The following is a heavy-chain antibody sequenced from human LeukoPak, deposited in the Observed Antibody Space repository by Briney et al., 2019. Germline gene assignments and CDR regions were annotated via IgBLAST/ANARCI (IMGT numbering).Heavy chain of an antibody. J-gene: IGHJ4*02. D-gene: IGHD4-17*01. Sequence: PGGSLRLSCAASGFTFSSYGMHWVRQAPGKGLEWVAFVRYDGSNKYYADSVKGRFTISRDNSKNTLYLQMNSLRAEDTAVYYCAKGPLGHYGDSPPYWGQGTPVTVSS. CDR3: AKGPLGHYGDSPPY. CDR1: GFTFSSYG. CDR2: VRYDGSNK. V-gene: IGHV3-30*02.